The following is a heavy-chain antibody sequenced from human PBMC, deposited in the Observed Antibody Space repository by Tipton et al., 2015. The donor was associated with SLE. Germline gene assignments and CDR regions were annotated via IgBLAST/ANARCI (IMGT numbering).Heavy chain of an antibody. CDR1: GFTYSGYA. CDR3: AGGTGAYFDH. Sequence: SLRLSCAASGFTYSGYAMHWVRQATGKGLEWVAFIRADGSNKDYADFVKGRFTISRDNSKNTLYLHMNRLRVEDTAVYYCAGGTGAYFDHWGQGTLVTVSS. J-gene: IGHJ4*02. D-gene: IGHD3-16*01. V-gene: IGHV3-30*02. CDR2: IRADGSNK.